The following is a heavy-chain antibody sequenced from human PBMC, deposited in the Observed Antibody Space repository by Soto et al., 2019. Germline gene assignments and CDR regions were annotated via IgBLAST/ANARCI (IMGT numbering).Heavy chain of an antibody. CDR1: GFSLSTSGVG. Sequence: QITLKESGPTLVKPTQTLTLTCTLSGFSLSTSGVGVGWIRQPPGKALEWLELIYWDDDKRYSPSLKSRLSITKDSSKNQVVLTMTNMDPVDTATYYCAHRISTPYYYYCMDVWGQGTTVTVSS. V-gene: IGHV2-5*02. CDR3: AHRISTPYYYYCMDV. J-gene: IGHJ6*02. CDR2: IYWDDDK.